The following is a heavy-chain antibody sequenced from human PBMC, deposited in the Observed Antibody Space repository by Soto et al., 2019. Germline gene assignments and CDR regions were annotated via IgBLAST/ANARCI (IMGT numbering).Heavy chain of an antibody. Sequence: QAHLVQSGPEVKKPGASVKVSCKGSGYIFTSYGIAWVQQAPGQGLEWMGWISAHNGNTEYAQKFQGRVTVTRDTSTSTAYLELRSLRSDDTALYYCARGRYGDYWGQRALVTVSS. V-gene: IGHV1-18*01. CDR3: ARGRYGDY. D-gene: IGHD4-17*01. CDR2: ISAHNGNT. J-gene: IGHJ4*02. CDR1: GYIFTSYG.